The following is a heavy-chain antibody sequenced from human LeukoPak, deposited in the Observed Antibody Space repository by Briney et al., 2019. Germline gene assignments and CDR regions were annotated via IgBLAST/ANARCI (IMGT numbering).Heavy chain of an antibody. CDR1: GFTFSSYE. D-gene: IGHD6-19*01. CDR3: ARGTVAGRNAYYYYCYYMDV. CDR2: INYSGNTI. V-gene: IGHV3-48*03. Sequence: GGSLRLSCATSGFTFSSYEMNWVRQAPGKGLEWVSYINYSGNTIYYADSVKGRFTISRDNAKNSLYLQMNSLRAEDTAVYYCARGTVAGRNAYYYYCYYMDVWGKGTTVTISS. J-gene: IGHJ6*03.